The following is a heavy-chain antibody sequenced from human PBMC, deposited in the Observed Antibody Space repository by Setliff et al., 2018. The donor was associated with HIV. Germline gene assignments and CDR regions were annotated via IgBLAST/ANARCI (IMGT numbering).Heavy chain of an antibody. CDR2: INYDESYE. CDR3: AAVPWGHSSLIIDH. D-gene: IGHD3-16*01. CDR1: GFTFSAHG. Sequence: LRLSCAASGFTFSAHGMHWVRQAPGKGLEWVAFINYDESYEYYADSVKGRFTISRDNAKNSVYLQMHSLRVEDTAVYYCAAVPWGHSSLIIDHWGQGTPVTVSS. J-gene: IGHJ4*02. V-gene: IGHV3-33*03.